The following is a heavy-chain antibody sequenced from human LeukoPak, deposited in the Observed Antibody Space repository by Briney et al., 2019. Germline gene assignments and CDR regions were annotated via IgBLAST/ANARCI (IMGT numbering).Heavy chain of an antibody. CDR1: GFTVSSNY. CDR3: ARDISVDTAMVATYYFDY. CDR2: IYSGGST. D-gene: IGHD5-18*01. J-gene: IGHJ4*02. V-gene: IGHV3-53*01. Sequence: GGSLRLSCAASGFTVSSNYMSWVRQAPGKGLEWVSVIYSGGSTYYADSVKGRFTISRDNAKNSLYLQMNSLRAEDTAVYYCARDISVDTAMVATYYFDYWGQGTLVTVSS.